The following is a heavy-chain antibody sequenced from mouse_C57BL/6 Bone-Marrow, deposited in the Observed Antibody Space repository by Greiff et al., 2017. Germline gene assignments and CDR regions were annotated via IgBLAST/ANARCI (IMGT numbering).Heavy chain of an antibody. V-gene: IGHV14-4*01. CDR1: GFNIKDDY. CDR2: IDPENGDT. D-gene: IGHD4-1*01. J-gene: IGHJ4*01. Sequence: VQLQQSGAELVRPGASVKLSCTASGFNIKDDYMHWVKQRPEQGLEWIGWIDPENGDTEYASKFQGKATITADTSSNTAYLQLGSLTSEDTAVYYCTRAGTEGYYYAMDYWGQGTSVTVSS. CDR3: TRAGTEGYYYAMDY.